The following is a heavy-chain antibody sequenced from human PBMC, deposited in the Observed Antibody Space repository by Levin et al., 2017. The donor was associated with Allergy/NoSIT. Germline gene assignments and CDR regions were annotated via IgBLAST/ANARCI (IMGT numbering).Heavy chain of an antibody. V-gene: IGHV6-1*01. Sequence: PSETLSLTCGISGDRVSSNSATWNWIRQSPSRGLEWLGRTYYRTKWFNDYAVSVKSRITITPDTSRNQFSLQLNSVTPEDTAVYYCAREDPSGNYYNWFDPWGQGTLVTVSS. D-gene: IGHD3-22*01. CDR2: TYYRTKWFN. J-gene: IGHJ5*02. CDR3: AREDPSGNYYNWFDP. CDR1: GDRVSSNSAT.